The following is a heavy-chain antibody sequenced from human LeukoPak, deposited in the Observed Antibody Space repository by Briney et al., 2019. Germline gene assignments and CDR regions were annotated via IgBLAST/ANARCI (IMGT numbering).Heavy chain of an antibody. D-gene: IGHD6-13*01. CDR2: ISPYSGNT. Sequence: ASVKVSCKASGYTFHNYGISWVRQAPGLGLEWMGWISPYSGNTDYTERLQGRVTMTTDTSTTTAFMELRSLRSDDTAVYYCARTSGVSAAGSPYYFDYWGQGTLVTVSS. V-gene: IGHV1-18*01. CDR3: ARTSGVSAAGSPYYFDY. CDR1: GYTFHNYG. J-gene: IGHJ4*02.